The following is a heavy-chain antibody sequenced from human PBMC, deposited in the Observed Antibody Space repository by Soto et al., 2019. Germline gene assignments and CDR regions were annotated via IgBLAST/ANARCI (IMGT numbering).Heavy chain of an antibody. CDR3: AKEVRSGPMDV. J-gene: IGHJ6*02. CDR2: ISYDGSNK. Sequence: QVQLVESGGGVVQPGRSLRLSCAASGFTFSSYGMHWVRQAPGKGLEWVAVISYDGSNKYYADSVKGRFTISRDNSKNTLYLQMNSLTAEDTAVYYCAKEVRSGPMDVWGQGTTVTVSS. CDR1: GFTFSSYG. V-gene: IGHV3-30*18. D-gene: IGHD6-19*01.